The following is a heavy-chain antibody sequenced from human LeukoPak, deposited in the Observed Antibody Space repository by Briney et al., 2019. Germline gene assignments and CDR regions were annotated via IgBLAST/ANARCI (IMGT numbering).Heavy chain of an antibody. Sequence: SETLSLTCTVSGGSISTITYYWGWIRQPPGKGLEWVGHMYYRGNTFYNPSLKSRVTISVDTSKNQFSLKLSSVTAADTAVYYCARGAYDSSGYLSFDYWGQGTLATVSS. CDR3: ARGAYDSSGYLSFDY. J-gene: IGHJ4*02. CDR2: MYYRGNT. CDR1: GGSISTITYY. D-gene: IGHD3-22*01. V-gene: IGHV4-39*07.